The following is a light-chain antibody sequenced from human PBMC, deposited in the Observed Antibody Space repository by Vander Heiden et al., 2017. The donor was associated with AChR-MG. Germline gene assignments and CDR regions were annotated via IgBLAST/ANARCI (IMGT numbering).Light chain of an antibody. J-gene: IGLJ3*02. Sequence: QSALTQPASVSGSPGQSITISCTGSSSDVGGYDFVSWYQQHPGKVPKLIIFEVTNRPSGVSSRFSGSKSGNTASLTISGLQAEDEADYYCSSYTSSSTLKWVFGGGTKLTVL. V-gene: IGLV2-14*01. CDR3: SSYTSSSTLKWV. CDR1: SSDVGGYDF. CDR2: EVT.